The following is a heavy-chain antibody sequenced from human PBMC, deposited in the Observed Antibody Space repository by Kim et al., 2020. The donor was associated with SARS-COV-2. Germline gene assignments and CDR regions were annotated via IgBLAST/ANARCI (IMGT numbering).Heavy chain of an antibody. CDR1: GFTFSSYS. CDR3: AREWLRLDYYYGMDV. Sequence: GGSLRLSCAASGFTFSSYSMNWVRQAPGKGLEWVSSISSSSSYIYYADSVKGRFTISRDNAKNSLYLQMNSLRAEDTAVYYCAREWLRLDYYYGMDVWGQGTTVTVSS. V-gene: IGHV3-21*04. J-gene: IGHJ6*02. CDR2: ISSSSSYI. D-gene: IGHD5-12*01.